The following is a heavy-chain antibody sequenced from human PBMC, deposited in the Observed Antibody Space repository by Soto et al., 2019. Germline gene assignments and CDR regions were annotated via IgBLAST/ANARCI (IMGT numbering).Heavy chain of an antibody. V-gene: IGHV4-31*03. D-gene: IGHD3-10*01. CDR1: GGSISSGGYY. CDR2: IYYSGST. CDR3: ASSLRGFGERYYYYGMDV. J-gene: IGHJ6*02. Sequence: SETLSLTCTVSGGSISSGGYYWSWIRQHPGKGLEWIGYIYYSGSTYYNPSLKSRVTISVDTSKNQFSLKLSSVTAADAAVYYCASSLRGFGERYYYYGMDVWGQGTTVTVSS.